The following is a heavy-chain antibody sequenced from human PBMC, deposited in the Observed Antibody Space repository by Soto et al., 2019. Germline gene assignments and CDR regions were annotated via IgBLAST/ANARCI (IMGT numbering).Heavy chain of an antibody. CDR3: ARDAGARPPRD. V-gene: IGHV4-31*11. CDR1: GGSFSGYQ. J-gene: IGHJ4*02. D-gene: IGHD1-26*01. Sequence: SETLSLTCAVYGGSFSGYQWSWIRQHPGKGLEWIGYILYSGSTHYNPSLKSRVTISVDTSRNQFSLKLSSVTAADTAMYYCARDAGARPPRDWGQGTLVTVSS. CDR2: ILYSGST.